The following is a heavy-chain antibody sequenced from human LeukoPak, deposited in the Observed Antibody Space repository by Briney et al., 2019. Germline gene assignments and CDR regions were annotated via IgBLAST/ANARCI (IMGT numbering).Heavy chain of an antibody. Sequence: GGSLRLSCAASGFTFSSYEMNWVRQAPGKGLEWASYISTSGNTRYYADSVKGRFTISRDNAKNSLYLQMNSLRVEDTAVYYCARELSGTTSYYFDYWGQGTLVTVSS. V-gene: IGHV3-48*03. D-gene: IGHD1-7*01. J-gene: IGHJ4*02. CDR2: ISTSGNTR. CDR1: GFTFSSYE. CDR3: ARELSGTTSYYFDY.